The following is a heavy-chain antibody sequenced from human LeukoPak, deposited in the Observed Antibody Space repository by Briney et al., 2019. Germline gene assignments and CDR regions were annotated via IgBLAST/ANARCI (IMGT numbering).Heavy chain of an antibody. J-gene: IGHJ4*02. CDR1: GFTFSSYG. V-gene: IGHV3-30*03. CDR3: ARDQYYYDSSGYYLFDY. CDR2: ISYDGSNK. Sequence: GRSLRLSCAASGFTFSSYGMHWVRQAPGKGLEWVAVISYDGSNKYYADSVKGRFTISRDNSKNTLYLQMNSLRAEDTAVYYCARDQYYYDSSGYYLFDYWGQETLVTVSS. D-gene: IGHD3-22*01.